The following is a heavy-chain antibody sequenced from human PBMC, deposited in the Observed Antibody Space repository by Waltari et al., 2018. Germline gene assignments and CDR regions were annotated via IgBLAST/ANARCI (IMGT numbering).Heavy chain of an antibody. CDR1: GGSISGFY. D-gene: IGHD2-21*02. J-gene: IGHJ5*02. Sequence: QVQLQESGPSLLKPSETLSLICTVSGGSISGFYWSWVRQPTGKGLDWIGYIYYTGSTNFTPSLTNRVTMSVDTSKSRFSLKLSAVTAADTAFYYCARGGGGDWEWFDPWGQGTLVTVSS. CDR3: ARGGGGDWEWFDP. V-gene: IGHV4-59*01. CDR2: IYYTGST.